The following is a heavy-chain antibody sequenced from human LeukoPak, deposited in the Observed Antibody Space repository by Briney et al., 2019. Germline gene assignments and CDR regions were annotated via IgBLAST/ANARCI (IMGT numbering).Heavy chain of an antibody. D-gene: IGHD1-26*01. J-gene: IGHJ4*02. CDR1: GFTVSSNY. CDR2: IYSGGST. CDR3: ASSTPLVGATGPFDY. V-gene: IGHV3-53*04. Sequence: GGSLRLSCAASGFTVSSNYMSWVRQAPGKGLEWVSVIYSGGSTYYADSVKGRFTISRHNSKNTLYLQMNSLRAEDTAVYYCASSTPLVGATGPFDYWGQGTLVTASS.